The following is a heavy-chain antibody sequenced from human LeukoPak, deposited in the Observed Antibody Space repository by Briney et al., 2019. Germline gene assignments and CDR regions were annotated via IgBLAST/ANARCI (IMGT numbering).Heavy chain of an antibody. J-gene: IGHJ4*02. Sequence: ASVKVSCKASGYTFTSCAIYWVRQATGQGLEWMGWMRPNSGNTGYTQKFPGRVTMTRNTSTSTAYMELSSLRSENTAVYYCARGSPYGLWGQGTLVTVSS. CDR3: ARGSPYGL. CDR1: GYTFTSCA. CDR2: MRPNSGNT. D-gene: IGHD3-16*01. V-gene: IGHV1-8*01.